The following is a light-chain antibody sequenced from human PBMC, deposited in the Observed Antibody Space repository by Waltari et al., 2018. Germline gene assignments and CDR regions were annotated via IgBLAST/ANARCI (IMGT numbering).Light chain of an antibody. Sequence: EIVMTQSPASLSLSPGERATLSCRASQSVTSNLAWYQQKPGQAPRLLIYGASTRAAGIPVRFSGSWSGTEFTLTVSGLQSEDFAIYYCQQYNDWPPWTFGQGTKVEIK. V-gene: IGKV3-15*01. CDR2: GAS. CDR1: QSVTSN. J-gene: IGKJ1*01. CDR3: QQYNDWPPWT.